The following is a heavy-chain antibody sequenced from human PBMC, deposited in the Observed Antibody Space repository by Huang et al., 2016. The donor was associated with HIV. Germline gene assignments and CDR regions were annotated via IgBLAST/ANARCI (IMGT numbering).Heavy chain of an antibody. D-gene: IGHD6-13*01. Sequence: QVQLEQWGARLLKPSETLSLTCAVYGWSLSDFFWSWIRQPPGKGLEWIGEINQSGRTNYNPSIKSRVTIAVDTSKKQFSLKLKSVTAADTSMYYCARGRGSSWSLFDTWGQGSLVTVFS. J-gene: IGHJ4*02. CDR2: INQSGRT. CDR3: ARGRGSSWSLFDT. CDR1: GWSLSDFF. V-gene: IGHV4-34*02.